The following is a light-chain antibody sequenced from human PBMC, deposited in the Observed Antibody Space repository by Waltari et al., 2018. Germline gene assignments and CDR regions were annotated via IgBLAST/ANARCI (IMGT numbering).Light chain of an antibody. CDR1: SSDVGAYNY. V-gene: IGLV2-14*03. CDR3: GTSTITRNHV. CDR2: DVS. J-gene: IGLJ1*01. Sequence: QSALTQPASVSGSPGQSITISCSGTSSDVGAYNYVCWYQQHPGKAPKLIISDVSFRPSGGSNRFSGSKSGNTACLTISGLHTEDEADYYCGTSTITRNHVFGTGTKVTVL.